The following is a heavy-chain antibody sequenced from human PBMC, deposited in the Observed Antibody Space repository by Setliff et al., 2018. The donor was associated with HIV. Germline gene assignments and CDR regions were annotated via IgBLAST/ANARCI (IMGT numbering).Heavy chain of an antibody. V-gene: IGHV3-7*01. D-gene: IGHD3-16*01. J-gene: IGHJ4*02. CDR1: GFTFSSYT. CDR2: IKQDGSEK. CDR3: ARDLDYGDD. Sequence: PGGSLRLSCAASGFTFSSYTLTWVRQAPGKGLEWVANIKQDGSEKYYVDSVKGRFTISRDNAKNSLYLQMNSLRAEDTAVYYCARDLDYGDDWGQGTLVTVSS.